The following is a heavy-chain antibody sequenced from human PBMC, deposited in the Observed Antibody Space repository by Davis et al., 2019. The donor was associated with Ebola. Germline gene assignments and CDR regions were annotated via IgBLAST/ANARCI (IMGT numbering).Heavy chain of an antibody. CDR2: IDWDDDK. D-gene: IGHD2-2*01. CDR3: ARNLNHCSSTSCYGGAFDI. V-gene: IGHV2-70*04. J-gene: IGHJ3*02. Sequence: SWVRQAPGKALEWLARIDWDDDKFYSTSLKTRLTISKDTSKNQVVLTMTNMDPVDTATYYCARNLNHCSSTSCYGGAFDIWGQGTMVTVSS.